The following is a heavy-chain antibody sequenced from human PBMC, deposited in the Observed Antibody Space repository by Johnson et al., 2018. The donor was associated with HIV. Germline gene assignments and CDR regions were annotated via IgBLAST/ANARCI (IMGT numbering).Heavy chain of an antibody. Sequence: QVQLVESGGGVVQPGRSLRLSCAASGFTFSNFGMHWVRQAPGKGLEWVAVIWYDGSNKYYADSVKGRFTISRDNSKNTLYLQMNSLRAEDTAVYYCAKARGGYCSSTSCFAFDIWGQGTMVTVSS. CDR1: GFTFSNFG. V-gene: IGHV3-33*06. D-gene: IGHD2-2*01. CDR3: AKARGGYCSSTSCFAFDI. J-gene: IGHJ3*02. CDR2: IWYDGSNK.